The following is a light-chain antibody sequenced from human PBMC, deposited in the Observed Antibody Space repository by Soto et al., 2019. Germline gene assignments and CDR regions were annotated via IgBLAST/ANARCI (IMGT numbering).Light chain of an antibody. CDR1: QSIRSW. Sequence: DIQMTQSPSTLSASVGDRVTITCRASQSIRSWLAWYQHKPGKAPKLLIYDASSLESGVPSRFSGSGSGTEFTLTISSLQPEDFATYYCQQHNSYPMTFGQGTRVDI. V-gene: IGKV1-5*01. J-gene: IGKJ1*01. CDR2: DAS. CDR3: QQHNSYPMT.